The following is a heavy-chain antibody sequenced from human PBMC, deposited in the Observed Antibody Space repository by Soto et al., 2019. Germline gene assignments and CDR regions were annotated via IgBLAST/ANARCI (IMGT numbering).Heavy chain of an antibody. D-gene: IGHD2-15*01. CDR2: INHSGST. CDR1: SGSFSGYY. J-gene: IGHJ4*02. CDR3: ARSRIEGPGPLY. Sequence: TSETLSLTCAVYSGSFSGYYWNWIRQSPGKGLEWIGEINHSGSTNYNSSLKSRVTISVDTSKNQFSLKLTSVTAADTAIYYCARSRIEGPGPLYWGQGSLVTVSS. V-gene: IGHV4-34*01.